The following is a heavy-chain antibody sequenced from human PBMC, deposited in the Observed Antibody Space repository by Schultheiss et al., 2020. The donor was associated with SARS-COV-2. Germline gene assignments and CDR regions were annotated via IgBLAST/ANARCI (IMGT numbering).Heavy chain of an antibody. V-gene: IGHV4-61*08. J-gene: IGHJ2*01. Sequence: SETLSLTCTVSGGSVSSGGYNWSWIRQPPGKRLEWIGNLYYSGSSKYNPSLKSRVTISVDTSKNQFSLKLSSVTAADTAMYYCARLPNWGSSAVLRYFDLWGRGTLVTVSS. CDR3: ARLPNWGSSAVLRYFDL. D-gene: IGHD7-27*01. CDR1: GGSVSSGGYN. CDR2: LYYSGSS.